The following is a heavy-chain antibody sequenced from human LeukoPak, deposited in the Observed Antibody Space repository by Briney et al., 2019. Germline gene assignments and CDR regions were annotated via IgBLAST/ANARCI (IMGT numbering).Heavy chain of an antibody. J-gene: IGHJ5*01. Sequence: LEALSLTCTVSGGSISSYYWSWIRQPPGKGLEWIGYIYYSGSTSYNPSLKSRVTISIDTSKNQFSLKLTSVTAADTAVYYCARDSGSGSPYNWFDSWGQGTLVTVSS. CDR3: ARDSGSGSPYNWFDS. D-gene: IGHD3-22*01. V-gene: IGHV4-59*01. CDR2: IYYSGST. CDR1: GGSISSYY.